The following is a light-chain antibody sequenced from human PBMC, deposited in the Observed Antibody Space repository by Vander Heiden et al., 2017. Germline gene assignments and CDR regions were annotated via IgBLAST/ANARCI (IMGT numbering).Light chain of an antibody. CDR2: GVN. J-gene: IGLJ1*01. CDR3: SSYTSVSTLGV. Sequence: QSALPQPASVSGSPGQSITIACTGTSSAGGGYNYVSGYQHHPGKAPKLMISGVNNRPSGVSNRFSGSKSGNTASLTISGLQAEDEGYYYCSSYTSVSTLGVFGTGTKVTVL. CDR1: SSAGGGYNY. V-gene: IGLV2-14*01.